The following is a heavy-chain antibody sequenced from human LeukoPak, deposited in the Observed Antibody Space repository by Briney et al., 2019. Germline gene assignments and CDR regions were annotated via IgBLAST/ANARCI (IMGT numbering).Heavy chain of an antibody. V-gene: IGHV1-2*02. CDR1: GYTFTGYY. J-gene: IGHJ4*02. D-gene: IGHD2-2*01. Sequence: GASVKVSCKASGYTFTGYYMHWVRQAPGQGLEGMGWINPNSGGTNYAQNFQGRVTMTRDTSISTAYMELSRLRSDDTAVYYCARDASVVVVPAAISFIDYWGQGTLVTVSS. CDR2: INPNSGGT. CDR3: ARDASVVVVPAAISFIDY.